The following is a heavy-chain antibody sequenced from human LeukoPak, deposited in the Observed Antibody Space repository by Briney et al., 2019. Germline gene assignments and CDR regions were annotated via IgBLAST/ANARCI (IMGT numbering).Heavy chain of an antibody. Sequence: SETLSLTCTVSGGSISSYYWSWIRQPAGKGLEWIGRIYTSGSTNYNPSLKSRVTMSVDTSKNQFSLKLSSVTAADTAVYYCARVSWIQLWSLIDYWGRGTLVTVSS. CDR2: IYTSGST. J-gene: IGHJ4*02. D-gene: IGHD5-18*01. CDR3: ARVSWIQLWSLIDY. V-gene: IGHV4-4*07. CDR1: GGSISSYY.